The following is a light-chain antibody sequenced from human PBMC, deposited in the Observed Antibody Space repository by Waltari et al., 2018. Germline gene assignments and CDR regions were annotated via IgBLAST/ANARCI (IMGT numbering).Light chain of an antibody. Sequence: IQWTQSPTSLSASVSYSVPIPCRASQGISRSLALYQQRPGKAPNLLIYAATTLQSGVPSRFSGSGSGTDFTLTISSLQPEDFATYYCQQLDTYPLTFGGGTKVEIK. V-gene: IGKV1-9*01. CDR3: QQLDTYPLT. J-gene: IGKJ4*01. CDR1: QGISRS. CDR2: AAT.